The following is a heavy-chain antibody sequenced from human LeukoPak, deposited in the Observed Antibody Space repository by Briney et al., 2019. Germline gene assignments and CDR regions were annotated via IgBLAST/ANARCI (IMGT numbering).Heavy chain of an antibody. CDR1: GGSISSSSYY. CDR2: IYYSGST. J-gene: IGHJ4*02. Sequence: ASETLSLTCTVSGGSISSSSYYWGWIRQPPGKGLEWIGSIYYSGSTYYNPFLKSRVTISVDTSKNQFSLKLSSVTAADTAVYYCARRLHGRYFDYWGQGTLVTVSS. D-gene: IGHD5-24*01. V-gene: IGHV4-39*01. CDR3: ARRLHGRYFDY.